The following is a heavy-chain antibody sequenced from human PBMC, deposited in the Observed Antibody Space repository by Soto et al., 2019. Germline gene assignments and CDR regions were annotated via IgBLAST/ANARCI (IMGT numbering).Heavy chain of an antibody. J-gene: IGHJ3*01. CDR3: AKDRLRARGLVPIPLDAFDL. Sequence: PGGSLRLSCESSGFRFSSFGMHWVRQAPGKGLEWVAVMSNDGSKKFYADSVKGRFIISRDNSKNTLYLQVYSLRIEDTAVYYCAKDRLRARGLVPIPLDAFDLWGRGTMVTVSS. CDR2: MSNDGSKK. CDR1: GFRFSSFG. D-gene: IGHD6-19*01. V-gene: IGHV3-30*18.